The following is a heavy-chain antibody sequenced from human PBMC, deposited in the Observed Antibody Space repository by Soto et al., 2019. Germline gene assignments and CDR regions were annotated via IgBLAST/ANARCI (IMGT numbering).Heavy chain of an antibody. CDR1: GFTFSSYA. Sequence: GGSLRLSCAASGFTFSSYAMSWVRQAPGKGLEWVSGISGSGGSTYYADSVKGRFTISRDNPKNTLYLQMNSLRAEDTAVSYCENAPKNDAFDIWGQGTMFTVSS. V-gene: IGHV3-23*01. J-gene: IGHJ3*02. CDR2: ISGSGGST. CDR3: ENAPKNDAFDI.